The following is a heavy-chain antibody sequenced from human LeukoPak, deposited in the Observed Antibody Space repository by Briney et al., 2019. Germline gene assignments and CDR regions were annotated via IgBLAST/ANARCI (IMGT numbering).Heavy chain of an antibody. CDR3: AKDAIGQYRPYYFDC. D-gene: IGHD3-16*02. V-gene: IGHV3-23*01. J-gene: IGHJ4*02. CDR1: GFTFSSFA. CDR2: IGGSGEST. Sequence: GGSLRLSCAASGFTFSSFAMSWVRQPPGKGLEWVSSIGGSGESTFYADYVKGRFTVSRDNSKNTLNLQLNSLRAEDTAVYYCAKDAIGQYRPYYFDCWGQGTLVTVSS.